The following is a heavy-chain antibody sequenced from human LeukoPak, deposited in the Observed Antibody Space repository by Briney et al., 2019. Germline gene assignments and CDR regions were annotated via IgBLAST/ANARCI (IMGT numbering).Heavy chain of an antibody. Sequence: GGSLRLSCAASGFTFSSYAMHWVRQAPGKGLEWVAVISYDGSNKYYADSVKGRFTISRHNSKNTLYLQMNSLRAEDTAVYYCARAVAGTLDAFDIWGQGTMVTVSS. J-gene: IGHJ3*02. CDR3: ARAVAGTLDAFDI. D-gene: IGHD6-19*01. V-gene: IGHV3-30*14. CDR1: GFTFSSYA. CDR2: ISYDGSNK.